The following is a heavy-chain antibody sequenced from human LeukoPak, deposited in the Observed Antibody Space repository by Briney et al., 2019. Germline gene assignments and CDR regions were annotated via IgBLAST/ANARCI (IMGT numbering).Heavy chain of an antibody. V-gene: IGHV4-59*01. J-gene: IGHJ4*02. CDR2: ISYSWST. CDR1: GASIRSSY. D-gene: IGHD5-24*01. Sequence: PSETLSLTCTVSGASIRSSYWSWIRQPPGKGLEWIGFISYSWSTMYNPSLTSRVTTSIDMSKNQFSLRLTSVTAADTAVYYCARGATNFDYWGQGTLVTVSS. CDR3: ARGATNFDY.